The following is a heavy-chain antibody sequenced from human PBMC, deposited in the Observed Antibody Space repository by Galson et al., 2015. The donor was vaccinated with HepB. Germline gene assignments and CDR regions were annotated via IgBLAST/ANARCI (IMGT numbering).Heavy chain of an antibody. CDR1: GFTFSSYA. CDR2: ISGSGGST. CDR3: AKGEKPSCYCSMDV. D-gene: IGHD2-2*01. J-gene: IGHJ6*02. V-gene: IGHV3-23*01. Sequence: LRLSCAASGFTFSSYAMSWVRQAPGKGLEWASAISGSGGSTYYADSVKGRFTISRDNSKNTLYLQMNSLRAEDTAVYYCAKGEKPSCYCSMDVWGQGTTVTVSS.